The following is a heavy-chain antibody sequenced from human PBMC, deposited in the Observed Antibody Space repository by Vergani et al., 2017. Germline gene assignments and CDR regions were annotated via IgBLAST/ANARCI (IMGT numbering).Heavy chain of an antibody. V-gene: IGHV3-23*01. CDR1: GFTFSSYA. J-gene: IGHJ6*02. Sequence: EVQLLESGGGLVQPGGSLRLSCAASGFTFSSYAMSWVRQAPGKGLEWVSAISGSGGSTYYADSVKGRFTISRDNSKNKLYLQMNSLRAEDTAVYYCAKDCRALATYYDILTGYYKGSDYYYGMDVWGQGTTVTVSS. CDR3: AKDCRALATYYDILTGYYKGSDYYYGMDV. CDR2: ISGSGGST. D-gene: IGHD3-9*01.